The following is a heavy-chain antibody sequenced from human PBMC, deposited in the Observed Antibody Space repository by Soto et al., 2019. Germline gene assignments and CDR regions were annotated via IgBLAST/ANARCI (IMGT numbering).Heavy chain of an antibody. D-gene: IGHD2-15*01. Sequence: SGPTLVNPTQTLTLTCTFSGFSLSTSGVGVGWIRQPPGKALEWLALIYWDDDKRYSPSLKSRLTMTKATSKNQVVLTMTNRDPLDTATYYCARTLGYCSGGSCYTNAFDIWGQGTMVTVSS. J-gene: IGHJ3*02. V-gene: IGHV2-5*02. CDR1: GFSLSTSGVG. CDR2: IYWDDDK. CDR3: ARTLGYCSGGSCYTNAFDI.